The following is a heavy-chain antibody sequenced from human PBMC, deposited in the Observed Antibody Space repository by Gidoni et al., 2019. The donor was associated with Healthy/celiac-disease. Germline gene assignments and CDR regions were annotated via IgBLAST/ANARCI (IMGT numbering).Heavy chain of an antibody. CDR2: IYTSGST. CDR3: ARTRESSWYPAGNRRAFDI. D-gene: IGHD6-13*01. Sequence: QVQLQASGPGLVKPAQTLSLTCTVSGGSISSASYYWSWIRQPAGKGLEWIGRIYTSGSTNYNPSLKSRVTMSVDTSKNQFSLKLSSVTAADTAVYYCARTRESSWYPAGNRRAFDIWGQGTMVTVSS. J-gene: IGHJ3*02. CDR1: GGSISSASYY. V-gene: IGHV4-61*02.